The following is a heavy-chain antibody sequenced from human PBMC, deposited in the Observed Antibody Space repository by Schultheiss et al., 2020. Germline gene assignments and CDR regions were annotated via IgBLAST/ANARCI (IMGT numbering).Heavy chain of an antibody. J-gene: IGHJ6*04. V-gene: IGHV4-59*08. Sequence: SETLSLTCTVSGGSISSYYWSWIRQPPGKGLEWIGYIYYSGSTNYNPSLMSRLTISVDTANNQFSLKLTSVTAADTAVYFCALGSGYYRPRGMDVWGKGTTVTVSA. CDR3: ALGSGYYRPRGMDV. CDR2: IYYSGST. D-gene: IGHD3-3*01. CDR1: GGSISSYY.